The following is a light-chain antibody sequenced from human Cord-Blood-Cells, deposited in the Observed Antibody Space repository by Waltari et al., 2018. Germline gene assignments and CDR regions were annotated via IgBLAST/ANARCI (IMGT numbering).Light chain of an antibody. CDR2: YDS. J-gene: IGLJ1*01. CDR3: SSYTSSSTRSV. CDR1: SCDPRLPKH. V-gene: IGLV2-14*01. Sequence: SAPARPTAATGCPGRSPNICCTGTSCDPRLPKHVPWYQQHPDTAPKLLIYYDSSRPSGVSNRFSGSKSGNTASLTICGLQAEDEADYYCSSYTSSSTRSVFGAGTQVTVL.